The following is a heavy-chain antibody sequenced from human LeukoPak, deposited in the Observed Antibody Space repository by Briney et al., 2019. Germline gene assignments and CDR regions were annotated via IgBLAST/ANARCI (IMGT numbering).Heavy chain of an antibody. CDR3: AKDLIGGYFDY. Sequence: GGSLRLSCAAPGFTFSSNAMSWVRQAPGKGLEWVSAISGSGGSTYYADSVKGRFTISRDNSKNTLYLQMNSLRAEDTAVYYCAKDLIGGYFDYWGQGTLVTASS. D-gene: IGHD3-10*01. CDR1: GFTFSSNA. V-gene: IGHV3-23*01. J-gene: IGHJ4*02. CDR2: ISGSGGST.